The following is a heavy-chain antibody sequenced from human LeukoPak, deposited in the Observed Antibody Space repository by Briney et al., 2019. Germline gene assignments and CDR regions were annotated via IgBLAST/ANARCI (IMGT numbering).Heavy chain of an antibody. V-gene: IGHV4-30-4*01. CDR2: IYYSGNT. J-gene: IGHJ4*02. CDR1: GGSISSGDYY. D-gene: IGHD1-26*01. CDR3: VRGGIVGTTARIPLFDY. Sequence: SETLSLTCTVSGGSISSGDYYWTWIRQAPGKGLEWIGYIYYSGNTYYNPSLKSRVTISVDTSKNQFSLKLSSVTAADTAVYYCVRGGIVGTTARIPLFDYWGQGTLVTVSS.